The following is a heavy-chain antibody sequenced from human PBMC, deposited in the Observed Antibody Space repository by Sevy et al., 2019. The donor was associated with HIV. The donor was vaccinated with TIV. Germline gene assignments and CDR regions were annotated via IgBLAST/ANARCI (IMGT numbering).Heavy chain of an antibody. CDR1: GFIFSSYS. CDR3: AIDPRDGGDY. V-gene: IGHV3-48*02. CDR2: ISTGSTTI. Sequence: GGSLRLSCAASGFIFSSYSMNWVRQAPGKGLEWISYISTGSTTIYYADSVKGQFTVSRDNARSSLFLQMNSLRDEDTAVYYWAIDPRDGGDYWGQGTLVTVSS. D-gene: IGHD3-16*01. J-gene: IGHJ4*02.